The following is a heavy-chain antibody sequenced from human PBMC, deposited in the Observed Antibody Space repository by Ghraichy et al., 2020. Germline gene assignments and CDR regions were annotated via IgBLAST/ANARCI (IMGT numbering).Heavy chain of an antibody. CDR2: IYYSGST. CDR3: ARRTQRRPYDAFDI. V-gene: IGHV4-39*01. J-gene: IGHJ3*02. D-gene: IGHD3/OR15-3a*01. CDR1: GGSISSSSYY. Sequence: SETLSLTCTVSGGSISSSSYYWGWIRQPPGKGLEWIGSIYYSGSTYYNPSLKSRVTISVDTSKNQFSLKLSSVTAADTAVYYCARRTQRRPYDAFDIWGQGTMVTVSS.